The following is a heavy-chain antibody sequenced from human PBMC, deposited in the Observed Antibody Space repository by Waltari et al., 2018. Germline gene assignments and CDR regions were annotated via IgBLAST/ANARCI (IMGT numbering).Heavy chain of an antibody. V-gene: IGHV1-2*02. J-gene: IGHJ4*02. CDR1: GYTFTGYY. CDR2: INPNSGGT. D-gene: IGHD3-3*01. Sequence: QVQLVQSGAEVKKPGASVKVSCKASGYTFTGYYMHWVRRAPGQGLEWMGWINPNSGGTNYAQKFQGRVTMTRDTSISTAYMELSRLRSDDTAVYYCARVLQGAFIVGYYTGIGYWGQGTLVTVSS. CDR3: ARVLQGAFIVGYYTGIGY.